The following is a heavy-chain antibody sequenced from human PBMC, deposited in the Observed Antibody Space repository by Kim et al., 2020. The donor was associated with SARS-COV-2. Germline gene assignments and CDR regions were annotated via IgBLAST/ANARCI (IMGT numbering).Heavy chain of an antibody. J-gene: IGHJ4*02. D-gene: IGHD6-19*01. CDR3: AKRHSSGWYYFDY. V-gene: IGHV3-23*01. Sequence: YADTVKGRFTITRDNSKNNRYLQMNSLRAEDMAIYYCAKRHSSGWYYFDYWGQGTLVTVSS.